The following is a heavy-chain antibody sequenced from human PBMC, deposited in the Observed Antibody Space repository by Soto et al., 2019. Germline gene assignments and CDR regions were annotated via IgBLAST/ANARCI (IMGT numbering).Heavy chain of an antibody. D-gene: IGHD3-16*01. V-gene: IGHV4-59*01. CDR1: GGSISSYY. CDR2: IYYSGST. Sequence: SETLSLTCTVSGGSISSYYWSWIRQPPGKGLEWIGYIYYSGSTNYIPSLKSRVTISVDTSKNQFSLKLSSVTAADTAVYYCAREGDFGPFAYWGQGTLVTVSS. J-gene: IGHJ4*02. CDR3: AREGDFGPFAY.